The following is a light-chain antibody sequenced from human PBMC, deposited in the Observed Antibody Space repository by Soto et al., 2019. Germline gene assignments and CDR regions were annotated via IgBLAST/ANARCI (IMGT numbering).Light chain of an antibody. CDR2: GAS. CDR3: QQSYSTPLT. Sequence: DIQMTQSPSSLSASVGDRVTITCRASQSISSYLNWYQQKPGEAPKLLIYGASSLQSGVPSRFSGSGSGTDFTLTISSLQPEDFATYYCQQSYSTPLTFGGGTKVEIK. CDR1: QSISSY. V-gene: IGKV1-39*01. J-gene: IGKJ4*01.